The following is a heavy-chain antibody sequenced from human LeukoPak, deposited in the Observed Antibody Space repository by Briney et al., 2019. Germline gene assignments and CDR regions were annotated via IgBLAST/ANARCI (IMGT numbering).Heavy chain of an antibody. Sequence: PGRSLRLSCAASGFTFSSYGMHWVRQAPGKGLEWVAVISYDGSNKYYADSVKGRFTISRDNSKNTLYLQMNSLRAEDTAVYYYAKDQKGGNGYSSSCFDYWGQGTLVTVSS. V-gene: IGHV3-30*18. CDR3: AKDQKGGNGYSSSCFDY. D-gene: IGHD6-13*01. CDR2: ISYDGSNK. CDR1: GFTFSSYG. J-gene: IGHJ4*02.